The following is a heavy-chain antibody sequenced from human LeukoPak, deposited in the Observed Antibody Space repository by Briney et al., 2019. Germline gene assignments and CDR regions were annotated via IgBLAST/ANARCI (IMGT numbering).Heavy chain of an antibody. Sequence: GGSLRLSCAASGFTFSSYWMHWVRQAPGKGLVWVSRINSDGSSTSYADSVKGRFTISRDNAKNTLYLQMDSLRAGDTAVYYCARDRGRYYMDVWGKGTTVTISS. J-gene: IGHJ6*03. CDR1: GFTFSSYW. CDR2: INSDGSST. V-gene: IGHV3-74*01. D-gene: IGHD6-25*01. CDR3: ARDRGRYYMDV.